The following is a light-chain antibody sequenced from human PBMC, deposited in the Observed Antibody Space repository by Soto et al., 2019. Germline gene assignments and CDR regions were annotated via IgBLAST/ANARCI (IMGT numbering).Light chain of an antibody. V-gene: IGKV1-39*01. J-gene: IGKJ5*01. Sequence: DIQLTQSPSSPSATVGDGVTMTCRASETISTFLNWYQHKPGKAPKLLISAASRLQSGVPPRFSGSGSGTDFTLTINSLRPEDFASYYCQQSYSSSPITFGPGTRLEIK. CDR2: AAS. CDR1: ETISTF. CDR3: QQSYSSSPIT.